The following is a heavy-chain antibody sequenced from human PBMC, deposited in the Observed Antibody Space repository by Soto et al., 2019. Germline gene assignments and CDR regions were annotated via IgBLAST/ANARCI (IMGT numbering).Heavy chain of an antibody. J-gene: IGHJ6*02. CDR3: AREEVDRGLRFPMVGMDV. CDR1: GGTFSSYA. Sequence: QVQLVQSGAEVKKPGSSVKVSCKASGGTFSSYAISWVRQAPGQGLEWMGGIIPIFGTANYAQKFQGRVTITADESTSTAYMGRSSLRSEDTAVYYCAREEVDRGLRFPMVGMDVWGQGTTVTVSS. D-gene: IGHD4-17*01. CDR2: IIPIFGTA. V-gene: IGHV1-69*12.